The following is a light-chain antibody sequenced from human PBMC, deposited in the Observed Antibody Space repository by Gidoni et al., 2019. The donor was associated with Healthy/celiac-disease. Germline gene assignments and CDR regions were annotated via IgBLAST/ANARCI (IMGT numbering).Light chain of an antibody. CDR1: SGDVGGYNY. J-gene: IGLJ2*01. CDR3: SSYTSSSTLYVV. CDR2: DVS. V-gene: IGLV2-14*01. Sequence: QSALTQPASVSGSPGQPITISCTGTSGDVGGYNYVSWYQQHPGKAPKLMIYDVSNRPSGVSNRFSGSKSGNTASLTISGLQAEDEADYYCSSYTSSSTLYVVFGGGTKLTVL.